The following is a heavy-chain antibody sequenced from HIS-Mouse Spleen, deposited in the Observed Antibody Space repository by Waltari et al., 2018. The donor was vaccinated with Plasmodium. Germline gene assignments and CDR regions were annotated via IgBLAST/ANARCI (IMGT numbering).Heavy chain of an antibody. Sequence: QVQLVESGGGVVQPGRPLRLSCAASGSTCSSYGMHWVRQAQGKGLEWLAVISYDGSNKYYADSVKGRFTISRDNSKNTLYLQMNSLRAEDTAVYYCAKAQGVINFDYWGQGTLVTVSS. D-gene: IGHD3-16*01. CDR3: AKAQGVINFDY. V-gene: IGHV3-30*18. CDR2: ISYDGSNK. CDR1: GSTCSSYG. J-gene: IGHJ4*02.